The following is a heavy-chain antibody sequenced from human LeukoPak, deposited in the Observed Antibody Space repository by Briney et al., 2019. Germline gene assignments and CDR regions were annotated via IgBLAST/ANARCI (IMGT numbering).Heavy chain of an antibody. CDR2: IESKTDGGTT. D-gene: IGHD3-10*01. V-gene: IGHV3-15*04. J-gene: IGHJ4*02. CDR3: TTYGSGRKFDY. CDR1: GFTFSDHY. Sequence: GGSLRLSCATSGFTFSDHYMDWVRQAPGKGLEWVGRIESKTDGGTTDYAAPVKGRFTISRDDSTNTLYLQMNSLKSEDTAVYYCTTYGSGRKFDYWGQGILVTVSS.